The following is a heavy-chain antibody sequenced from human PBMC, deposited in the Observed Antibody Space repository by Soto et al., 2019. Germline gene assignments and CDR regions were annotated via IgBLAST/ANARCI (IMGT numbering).Heavy chain of an antibody. V-gene: IGHV1-46*01. CDR3: ARVGNSSSWYELAFDI. J-gene: IGHJ3*02. CDR2: INPSGGST. Sequence: QVQLVQSGAEVKKPGASVKVSCKASGYTFTSYYMHWVRQAPGQGLEWMGIINPSGGSTSYAQKFQGRGTMTRETSTSTVYVELSSLRSEDAAVYYCARVGNSSSWYELAFDIWGQGTMVTVSS. CDR1: GYTFTSYY. D-gene: IGHD6-13*01.